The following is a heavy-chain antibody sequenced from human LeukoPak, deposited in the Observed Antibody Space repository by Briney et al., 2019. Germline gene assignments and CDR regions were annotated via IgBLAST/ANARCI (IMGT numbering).Heavy chain of an antibody. CDR3: ARESHYYDSSGQIYYFDY. Sequence: GGSLRLSCAASGFTFSDYYMGWIRQAPGKGLEWVSYISSSGSTIYYADSVKGRFYMARDNAKTSLYLQMNSLRAEDTAEYYCARESHYYDSSGQIYYFDYWGQGILVTVSS. CDR1: GFTFSDYY. V-gene: IGHV3-11*01. CDR2: ISSSGSTI. J-gene: IGHJ4*02. D-gene: IGHD3-22*01.